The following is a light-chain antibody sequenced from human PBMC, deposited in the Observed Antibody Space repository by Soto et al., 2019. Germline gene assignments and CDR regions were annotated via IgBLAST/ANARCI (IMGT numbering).Light chain of an antibody. CDR1: SSNIGSNY. V-gene: IGLV1-47*01. Sequence: QSVLTQPPSASGTPGQRVTMSCSGSSSNIGSNYVYWYQQLPGTAPKLLIYRNNQRPSGVPDRFSGSKSGTSVSLAISGLRSEDEADYYCSAWDDSLSNVVFGGGTQLTVL. J-gene: IGLJ2*01. CDR3: SAWDDSLSNVV. CDR2: RNN.